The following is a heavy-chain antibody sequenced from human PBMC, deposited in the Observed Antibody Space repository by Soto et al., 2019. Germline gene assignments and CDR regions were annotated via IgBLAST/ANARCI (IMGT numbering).Heavy chain of an antibody. D-gene: IGHD2-15*01. CDR2: MNPNSGNT. CDR3: ARGNGYCNGGSCSYYYYYGMDV. CDR1: GYTFTSYD. V-gene: IGHV1-8*01. Sequence: ASVKVSCKASGYTFTSYDINWVRQATGQGLEWMGWMNPNSGNTGYAQKFQGRVTMTRNTSTSTAYMELSSLRSEDTAVYYCARGNGYCNGGSCSYYYYYGMDVRGQGTTVTVSS. J-gene: IGHJ6*02.